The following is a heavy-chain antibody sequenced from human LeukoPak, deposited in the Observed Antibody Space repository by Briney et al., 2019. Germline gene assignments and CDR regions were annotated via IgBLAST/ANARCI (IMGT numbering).Heavy chain of an antibody. Sequence: SQTLSLTCTVSGGSISSGGYYWSWIRQPPGKGLEWIGYIYHSGSTYYNPSLKSRVTISVDRSKNQFSLKLSSVTAADTAVYYCARDRGDGYNPNWFDPWGQGTLVTVSS. V-gene: IGHV4-30-2*01. CDR2: IYHSGST. CDR3: ARDRGDGYNPNWFDP. D-gene: IGHD5-24*01. J-gene: IGHJ5*02. CDR1: GGSISSGGYY.